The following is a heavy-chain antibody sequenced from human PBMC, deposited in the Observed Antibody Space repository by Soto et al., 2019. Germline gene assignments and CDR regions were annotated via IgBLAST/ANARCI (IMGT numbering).Heavy chain of an antibody. D-gene: IGHD2-15*01. CDR1: GGTFSSYA. CDR3: ARIPTHCSGGSCYGAWFDP. V-gene: IGHV1-69*01. CDR2: IIPIFGTA. J-gene: IGHJ5*02. Sequence: QVQLVQSGAEVKKPGSSVKASCKASGGTFSSYAISWVRQAPGQGLEWMGGIIPIFGTANYAQKFQGRVTITADESTSTAYMELSSLRSEDTAVYYCARIPTHCSGGSCYGAWFDPWGQGTLVTVSS.